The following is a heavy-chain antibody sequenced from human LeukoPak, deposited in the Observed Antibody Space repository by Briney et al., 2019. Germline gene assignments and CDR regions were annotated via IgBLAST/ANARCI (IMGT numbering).Heavy chain of an antibody. Sequence: GGSLRLSCAASGFTFSSYGMHWVRQAPGKGLEGVAVISYDGSNKYYADSVKGRFTISRDNSKNTLYLQMNSLRAEDTAVYYCAKALITMVRGVIIPYVSYYYGMDVWGQGTTVTVSS. V-gene: IGHV3-30*18. D-gene: IGHD3-10*01. J-gene: IGHJ6*02. CDR2: ISYDGSNK. CDR3: AKALITMVRGVIIPYVSYYYGMDV. CDR1: GFTFSSYG.